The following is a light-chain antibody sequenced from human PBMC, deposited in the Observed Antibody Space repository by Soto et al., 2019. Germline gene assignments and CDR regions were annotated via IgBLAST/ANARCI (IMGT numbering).Light chain of an antibody. CDR1: NSDVGDYNY. V-gene: IGLV2-14*01. CDR2: EVS. CDR3: VSYTSSITV. J-gene: IGLJ2*01. Sequence: QSVLTQPASVSGSPGQSITISCTGTNSDVGDYNYVSWYQQHPGKAPKLIIYEVSNRPSGISDRFSASKSGNTASLTISGLEAEDEADYDCVSYTSSITVLGGGTKVTVL.